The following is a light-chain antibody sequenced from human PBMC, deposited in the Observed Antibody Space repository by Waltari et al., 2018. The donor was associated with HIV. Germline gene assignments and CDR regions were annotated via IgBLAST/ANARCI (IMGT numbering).Light chain of an antibody. CDR1: SSDVGGYDF. V-gene: IGLV2-11*01. Sequence: QSALTQPRSVSGSPGQSVTIPCIGTSSDVGGYDFVSWYQQHPGKAPQLMIYDVGKRPSGVPARFSGSKSGNTASLTISGLQAEDEADYFCCSYAGNFFVFGTGTQVSVL. CDR2: DVG. J-gene: IGLJ1*01. CDR3: CSYAGNFFV.